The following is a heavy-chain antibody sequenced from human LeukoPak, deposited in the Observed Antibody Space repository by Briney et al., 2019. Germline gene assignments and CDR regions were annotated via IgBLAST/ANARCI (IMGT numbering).Heavy chain of an antibody. CDR2: VKSKTDGGTT. D-gene: IGHD5-18*01. V-gene: IGHV3-15*01. CDR1: GFTFSNAW. Sequence: GGTLRLSCAVSGFTFSNAWMSWGRLPPRPGMGWVGRVKSKTDGGTTDYAAPVNGRFTISRDHLNNTLYLQMNSLNTEDSAVYYCTASRGYSYGSPHYWGQGTLVTVSS. CDR3: TASRGYSYGSPHY. J-gene: IGHJ4*02.